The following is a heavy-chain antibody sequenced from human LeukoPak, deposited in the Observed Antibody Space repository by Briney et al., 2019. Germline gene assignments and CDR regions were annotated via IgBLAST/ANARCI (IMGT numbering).Heavy chain of an antibody. J-gene: IGHJ3*02. V-gene: IGHV3-21*01. CDR2: ISSSSSYI. CDR3: ARVLSRDGYNPDAFDI. D-gene: IGHD5-24*01. Sequence: GGSRRLSCAASGFTFSSYSMNWVRQAPGKGLEWVSSISSSSSYIYYADSVKGRFTISRDNAKNSLYLQMNSLRAEDTAVYYCARVLSRDGYNPDAFDIWGQGTMVTVSS. CDR1: GFTFSSYS.